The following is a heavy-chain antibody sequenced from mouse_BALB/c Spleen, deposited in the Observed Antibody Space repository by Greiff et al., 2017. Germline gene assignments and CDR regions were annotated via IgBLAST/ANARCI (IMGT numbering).Heavy chain of an antibody. Sequence: VQLQQSGAELVKPGASVKLSCTASGFNIKDTYMHWVKQRPEQGLEWIGRIDPANGNTKYDPKFQGKATITADTSSNTAYMELSSLTSEDSAVYYCTRSGNYAMDYWGQGTSVTVSS. CDR3: TRSGNYAMDY. J-gene: IGHJ4*01. D-gene: IGHD1-1*02. V-gene: IGHV14-3*02. CDR2: IDPANGNT. CDR1: GFNIKDTY.